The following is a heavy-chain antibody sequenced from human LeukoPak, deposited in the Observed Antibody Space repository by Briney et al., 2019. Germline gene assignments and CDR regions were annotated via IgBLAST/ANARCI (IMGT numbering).Heavy chain of an antibody. CDR2: IYPDDSDT. CDR1: GSSFTNYW. CDR3: TRAFRCSGGRCYADY. V-gene: IGHV5-51*01. D-gene: IGHD2-15*01. Sequence: GASLQISCKGSGSSFTNYWIGWVRQMPEKGLEWMGIIYPDDSDTRYSPSFQGQVTISADKSISTAYLQWSSLKASDTAMYYCTRAFRCSGGRCYADYWGQGTPVTVSS. J-gene: IGHJ4*02.